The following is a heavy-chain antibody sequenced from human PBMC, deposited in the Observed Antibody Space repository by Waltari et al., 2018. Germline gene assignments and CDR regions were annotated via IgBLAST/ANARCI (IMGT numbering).Heavy chain of an antibody. CDR2: ISSSGSTI. J-gene: IGHJ6*02. D-gene: IGHD3-22*01. V-gene: IGHV3-48*03. CDR3: AREFDYYDSSGYYNGGQDYYGMDV. Sequence: WVSYISSSGSTIYYADSVKGRFTISRDNAKNSLYLQMNSLRAEDTAVYYCAREFDYYDSSGYYNGGQDYYGMDVWGQGTTVTVSS.